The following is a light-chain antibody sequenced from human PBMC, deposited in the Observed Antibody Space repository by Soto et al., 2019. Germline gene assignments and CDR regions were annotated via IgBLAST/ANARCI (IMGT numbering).Light chain of an antibody. CDR2: KAS. V-gene: IGKV1-5*03. CDR3: QQYNTYSWT. J-gene: IGKJ1*01. CDR1: QSIGSW. Sequence: DIQMTQSPATLSASVGDRVTITCRASQSIGSWLAWYQQKPGKAPNLLIYKASSLQSGVPSRFSGSGSGTEFALTISSLQPDDFATYYCQQYNTYSWTFGPGTKVDIK.